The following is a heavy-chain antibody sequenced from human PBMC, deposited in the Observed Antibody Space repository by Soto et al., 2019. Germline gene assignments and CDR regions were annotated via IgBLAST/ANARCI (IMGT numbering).Heavy chain of an antibody. V-gene: IGHV3-30*18. J-gene: IGHJ6*02. CDR2: ISYDGSNK. Sequence: QVQLVESGGGVVQPGRSLRLSCAASGFTFSSYGMHWVRQAPGKGLEWVAVISYDGSNKYYADSVKGRFTISRDNSKNTLYVQMNSLRAEDTAVYYCAKDWDIVVVTAIRYGMDVWGHGTTVTVSS. CDR1: GFTFSSYG. CDR3: AKDWDIVVVTAIRYGMDV. D-gene: IGHD2-21*02.